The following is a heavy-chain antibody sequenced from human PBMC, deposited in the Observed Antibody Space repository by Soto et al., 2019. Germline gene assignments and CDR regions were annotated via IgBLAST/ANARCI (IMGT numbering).Heavy chain of an antibody. CDR2: IYYSGST. J-gene: IGHJ5*02. D-gene: IGHD3-3*01. Sequence: NPSETLSLTCTVSGGSISISSYYWGWIRQPPGKGLEWIGSIYYSGSTYYNPSLKSRVTISVDTSKNQFSLKLSSVTAADTAVYYCAGRITIFGVVPNNWFDPWGQGTLVTVSS. CDR3: AGRITIFGVVPNNWFDP. CDR1: GGSISISSYY. V-gene: IGHV4-39*01.